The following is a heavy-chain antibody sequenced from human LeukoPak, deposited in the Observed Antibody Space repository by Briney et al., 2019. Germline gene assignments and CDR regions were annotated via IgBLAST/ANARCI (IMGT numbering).Heavy chain of an antibody. CDR3: ARGIVSGPFDY. CDR1: GGSISSYY. D-gene: IGHD6-19*01. CDR2: IYYSGST. J-gene: IGHJ4*02. V-gene: IGHV4-59*01. Sequence: SETLSLTCTVSGGSISSYYWSWIRQPPGKGLEWIGYIYYSGSTNYNPSLKSRVTMSVDTSKNQFSLKLSSVTAADTAVYYCARGIVSGPFDYWGQGTLVTVSS.